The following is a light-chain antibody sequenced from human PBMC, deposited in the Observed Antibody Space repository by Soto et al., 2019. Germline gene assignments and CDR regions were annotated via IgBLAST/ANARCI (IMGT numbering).Light chain of an antibody. J-gene: IGKJ1*01. CDR1: QSVIRW. CDR3: QHYNSYSEA. V-gene: IGKV1-5*01. Sequence: DIQMTQSPSTLSAAVGDRVTITCRASQSVIRWLAWYQQKPGKAPNLLIYAASTLKSGVPSRFSGSGYGTEFTLTISSLQPDDFATYYCQHYNSYSEAFGQGTKVDI. CDR2: AAS.